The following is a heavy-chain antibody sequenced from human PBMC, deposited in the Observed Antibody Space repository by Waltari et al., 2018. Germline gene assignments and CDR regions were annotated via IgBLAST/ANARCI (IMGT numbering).Heavy chain of an antibody. Sequence: QVQLQQWGAGLLGPSEPLSLTCAVYGASFSDYYWGWVRQPPGKGLEWIGQIRHAGSTNYNTSLKSRVSISIDTTRSQFSLRLSSVTAADTALYFCTRGGNYDFWSHRPFVDPWGQGTLVTVSS. CDR1: GASFSDYY. CDR2: IRHAGST. V-gene: IGHV4-34*01. D-gene: IGHD3-3*01. J-gene: IGHJ5*02. CDR3: TRGGNYDFWSHRPFVDP.